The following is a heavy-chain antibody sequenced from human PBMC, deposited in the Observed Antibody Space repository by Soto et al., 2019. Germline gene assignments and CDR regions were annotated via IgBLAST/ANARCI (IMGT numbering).Heavy chain of an antibody. D-gene: IGHD6-13*01. V-gene: IGHV3-23*01. CDR3: AKEALGAAAKGRSPLFDY. CDR1: GFTFSSYA. CDR2: ISASGGTT. J-gene: IGHJ4*02. Sequence: EVQLLESGGGLVQPGGSLRLSCAGSGFTFSSYALTWVRQAPEKGLEWVSSISASGGTTYYADSVKGRFTISRDNSKNTLDLQLISLRAEDTALYYCAKEALGAAAKGRSPLFDYCGQGTLVTVSS.